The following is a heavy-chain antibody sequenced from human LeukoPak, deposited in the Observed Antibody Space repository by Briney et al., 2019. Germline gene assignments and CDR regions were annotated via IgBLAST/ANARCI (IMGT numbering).Heavy chain of an antibody. Sequence: ASVKVSCKASGYTFTGYYMHWVRQSPGQGLEWMGWINPNSGGTNYSQKFQGRVTMTRDTSISTAYMELSRLRSDDTAVYYCATEYVRTHYFDWWGQGTLVTVYS. J-gene: IGHJ4*02. V-gene: IGHV1-2*02. D-gene: IGHD3-16*01. CDR3: ATEYVRTHYFDW. CDR2: INPNSGGT. CDR1: GYTFTGYY.